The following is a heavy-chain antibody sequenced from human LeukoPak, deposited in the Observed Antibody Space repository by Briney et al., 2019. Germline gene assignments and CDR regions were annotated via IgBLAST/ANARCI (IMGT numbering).Heavy chain of an antibody. V-gene: IGHV3-30*18. D-gene: IGHD2-15*01. CDR3: AKPLYGSGGSCFDY. CDR2: ISYGGSNT. CDR1: GFTFSSYG. Sequence: PGGSLRLSFAASGFTFSSYGMHWVRQAPGKGLEWVAVISYGGSNTYYADSVKGRFTISRDNSKNPLYLQMNSLRAEDTAVYYCAKPLYGSGGSCFDYWGQGTLVTVSS. J-gene: IGHJ4*02.